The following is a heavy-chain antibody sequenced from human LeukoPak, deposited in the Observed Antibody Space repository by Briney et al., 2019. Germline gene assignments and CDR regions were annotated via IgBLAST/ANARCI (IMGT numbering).Heavy chain of an antibody. CDR1: GFTFSSYA. CDR3: AKWGSSSFPGQQPKDYFDY. J-gene: IGHJ4*02. Sequence: GGSLRLSGAASGFTFSSYAMSWVHQAPGKGLEWVSAISGSGGSTYYADSVKGRFTISRDNSKNTLYLQMNSLRAEDTAVYYCAKWGSSSFPGQQPKDYFDYWGQGTLVTVSS. V-gene: IGHV3-23*01. D-gene: IGHD3-16*01. CDR2: ISGSGGST.